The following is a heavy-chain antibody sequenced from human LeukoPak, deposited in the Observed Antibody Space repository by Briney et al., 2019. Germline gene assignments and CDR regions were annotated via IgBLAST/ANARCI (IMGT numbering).Heavy chain of an antibody. Sequence: SQTLSLTCTVSGGSISSGDYYWSWIRQPPGKGLEWIGYIYYSGSTYYNPSLKSRVTISVDTSKNQFSLKLSSVTAADTSVYYCARDSKTILGVVISDWYFDLWGRGTLVTVSS. CDR3: ARDSKTILGVVISDWYFDL. CDR1: GGSISSGDYY. D-gene: IGHD3-3*01. V-gene: IGHV4-30-4*08. J-gene: IGHJ2*01. CDR2: IYYSGST.